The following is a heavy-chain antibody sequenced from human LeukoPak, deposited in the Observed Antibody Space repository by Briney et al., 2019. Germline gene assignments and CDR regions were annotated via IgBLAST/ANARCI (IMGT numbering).Heavy chain of an antibody. CDR3: AKVPSDPSEPLPPHAFDI. CDR2: IRYDGSNK. V-gene: IGHV3-30*02. CDR1: GFTFSSYG. J-gene: IGHJ3*02. D-gene: IGHD1-14*01. Sequence: PGGSLRLSCAASGFTFSSYGMHWVRQAPGKGLEWVAFIRYDGSNKYYADSVKGRFTISRDNSKNTLYLQMNSLRAEDTAVYYCAKVPSDPSEPLPPHAFDIWGQGTMVTVSS.